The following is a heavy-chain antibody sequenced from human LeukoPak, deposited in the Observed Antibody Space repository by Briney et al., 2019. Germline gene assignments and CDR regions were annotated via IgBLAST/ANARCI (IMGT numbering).Heavy chain of an antibody. D-gene: IGHD5-24*01. J-gene: IGHJ3*02. CDR1: GFTFSSSS. V-gene: IGHV3-23*01. CDR2: IGGSGGST. Sequence: PGGSLRLSCAASGFTFSSSSMSWVRQAPGKGLEWVSGIGGSGGSTYYADSVKGRFTISRDNSKNTLYLQMNSLRGEDTAVYYCARNRVGFYYADAFDMWGQGTMVTVSP. CDR3: ARNRVGFYYADAFDM.